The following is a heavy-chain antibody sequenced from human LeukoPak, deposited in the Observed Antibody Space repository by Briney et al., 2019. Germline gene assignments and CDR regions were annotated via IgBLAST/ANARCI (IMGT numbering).Heavy chain of an antibody. V-gene: IGHV1-2*04. Sequence: ASVKVSCKASGYTFTSYYMHWVRQAPGQGLEWMGWINPNSGGTNYAQKFQGWVTMTRDTSISTAYMELSRLRSDDTAVYYCARDRVTMVRGVIYYYYGMDVWGQGTTVTVSS. CDR3: ARDRVTMVRGVIYYYYGMDV. CDR1: GYTFTSYY. D-gene: IGHD3-10*01. J-gene: IGHJ6*02. CDR2: INPNSGGT.